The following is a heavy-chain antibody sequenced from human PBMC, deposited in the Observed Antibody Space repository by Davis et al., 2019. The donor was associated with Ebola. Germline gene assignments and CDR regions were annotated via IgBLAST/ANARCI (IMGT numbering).Heavy chain of an antibody. V-gene: IGHV4-31*03. J-gene: IGHJ6*02. CDR1: GGAINSGGPY. CDR3: AREARLLVLEWLHSYYYYGMDV. CDR2: IYYSGST. Sequence: MPSETLSLTCTVSGGAINSGGPYWSWIRQHPGKGLEWIGYIYYSGSTYYNPSLKSRVTISVDTSKNQFSLKLSSVTAADTAVYYCAREARLLVLEWLHSYYYYGMDVWGQGTTVTVSS. D-gene: IGHD3-3*01.